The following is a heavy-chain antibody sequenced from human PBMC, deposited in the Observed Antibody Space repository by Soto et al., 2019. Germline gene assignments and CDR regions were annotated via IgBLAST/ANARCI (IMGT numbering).Heavy chain of an antibody. CDR3: ARDIPTNYYDSSGYPI. Sequence: QVQLQESGPGLVKPSETLSLTCTVSGGSISSYYWSWIRQPPGKGLEWIGYIYYSGSTNYNPSLKSRVTISVDTSKTQFSLKLSSVTAADTAVYYCARDIPTNYYDSSGYPIWGQGTLVTVSS. CDR2: IYYSGST. V-gene: IGHV4-59*01. J-gene: IGHJ4*02. CDR1: GGSISSYY. D-gene: IGHD3-22*01.